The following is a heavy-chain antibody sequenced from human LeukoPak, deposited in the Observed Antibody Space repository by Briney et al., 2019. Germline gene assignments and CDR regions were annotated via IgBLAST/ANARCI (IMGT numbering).Heavy chain of an antibody. Sequence: GESLKISCKGSGYSFTSYWIGWVRQMPGKGLEWMGIIYPGDSDTRYSPSCQGQVTISADKSISTRYLQGSSLKASDTAMYYCARAPAAAGTDPLYYYYYYMDVWGKGTTVTVSS. CDR2: IYPGDSDT. D-gene: IGHD6-13*01. J-gene: IGHJ6*03. CDR3: ARAPAAAGTDPLYYYYYYMDV. V-gene: IGHV5-51*01. CDR1: GYSFTSYW.